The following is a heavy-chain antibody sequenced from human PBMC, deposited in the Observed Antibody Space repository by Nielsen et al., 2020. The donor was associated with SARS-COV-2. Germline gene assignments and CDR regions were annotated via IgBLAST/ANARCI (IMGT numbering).Heavy chain of an antibody. D-gene: IGHD3-3*01. V-gene: IGHV3-49*02. Sequence: WIRQPPGKGLEWVGFIRSKAYGGTTEYAASVEGRFTISRDDSKSIAYLQMNSLKTEDTAVYYCTRTYYDFWSGFGFGWFDPWGQGTLVTVSS. CDR3: TRTYYDFWSGFGFGWFDP. J-gene: IGHJ5*02. CDR2: IRSKAYGGTT.